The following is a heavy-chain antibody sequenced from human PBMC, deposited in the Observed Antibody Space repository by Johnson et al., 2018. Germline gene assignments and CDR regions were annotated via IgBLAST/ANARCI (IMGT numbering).Heavy chain of an antibody. D-gene: IGHD5-18*01. J-gene: IGHJ6*02. Sequence: VQLVESGGGVVQPGRSLRLSCAASRFTFSDYGMHWVRQAPGKGLEWVAVISYDGDNKYYADSVRGRFTNSRDNSKNTRYLQMNSLRAEDTAVYYCAKDADSYGLSSYYYGMDVWGQGTTVTVSS. CDR3: AKDADSYGLSSYYYGMDV. CDR2: ISYDGDNK. CDR1: RFTFSDYG. V-gene: IGHV3-30*18.